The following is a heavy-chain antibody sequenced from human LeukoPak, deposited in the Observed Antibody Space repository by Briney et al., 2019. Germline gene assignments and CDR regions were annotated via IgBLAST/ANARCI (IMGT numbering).Heavy chain of an antibody. CDR2: ISASGSGT. V-gene: IGHV3-23*01. CDR1: GFTFTSYA. J-gene: IGHJ4*02. Sequence: GGSLRLSCEASGFTFTSYAMHWVRQAPGKGLEWVSSISASGSGTFYTDSMNGRFTISRDNAKKTFFLQMKNLRLGDTALYYCAKGRDTSGRQNFDFWGQGILVTVSS. CDR3: AKGRDTSGRQNFDF. D-gene: IGHD6-19*01.